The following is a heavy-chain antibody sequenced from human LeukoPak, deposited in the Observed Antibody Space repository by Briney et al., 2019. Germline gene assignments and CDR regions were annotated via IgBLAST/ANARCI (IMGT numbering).Heavy chain of an antibody. CDR2: TYYSGNT. CDR1: GGSMSSYY. Sequence: SETLSLTCTVSGGSMSSYYWSWIRQPPGKGLEWIGYTYYSGNTNCNPPLKSRVTISVDTSKDQFSLKVSSATAADTAVYYCARVFHDSSGYPFDYWGQGTLVTVSS. J-gene: IGHJ4*02. V-gene: IGHV4-59*01. CDR3: ARVFHDSSGYPFDY. D-gene: IGHD3-22*01.